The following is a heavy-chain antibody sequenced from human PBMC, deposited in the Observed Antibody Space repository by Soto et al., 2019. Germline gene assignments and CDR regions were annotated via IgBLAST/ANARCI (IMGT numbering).Heavy chain of an antibody. D-gene: IGHD1-7*01. J-gene: IGHJ6*03. CDR2: ISGSGGST. V-gene: IGHV3-23*01. CDR1: GFTFSSYA. CDR3: AKMTRLELRFFPDYMDV. Sequence: EVQLLESGGGLVQPGGSLRLSCAASGFTFSSYAMSWVRQAPGKGLEWVSAISGSGGSTYYADSVKGRFTISRDNSKNTLYLQMNSLRAEDTAVYYCAKMTRLELRFFPDYMDVWGKGTTVTVSS.